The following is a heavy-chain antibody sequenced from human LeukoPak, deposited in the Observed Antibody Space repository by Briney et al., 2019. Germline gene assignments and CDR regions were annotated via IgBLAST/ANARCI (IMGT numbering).Heavy chain of an antibody. V-gene: IGHV3-64*04. J-gene: IGHJ4*02. CDR2: IDSDGSRT. Sequence: PGRSLRLSCSASGFTFSSFPMHWVRQAPGKGLEYVSGIDSDGSRTYYAESGKGRFTISRDNSKNTLFVQMNSLRAEDTAVYYCARDLRKGRYFDYWGQGTLVTVSS. CDR1: GFTFSSFP. D-gene: IGHD3-10*01. CDR3: ARDLRKGRYFDY.